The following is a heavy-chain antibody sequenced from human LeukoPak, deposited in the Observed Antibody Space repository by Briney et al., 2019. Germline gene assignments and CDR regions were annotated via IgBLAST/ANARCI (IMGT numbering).Heavy chain of an antibody. CDR2: INPNSGDT. V-gene: IGHV1-2*02. CDR1: GYTFTAYY. J-gene: IGHJ4*02. D-gene: IGHD4-17*01. Sequence: ASVKVSCKASGYTFTAYYMHWVRQAPGQGLEWMGWINPNSGDTNYAQNFQGRVTMTRDTSISTAYMELSSLRSDDTAVYYCARDFYGDWDIDYWGQGTLVTVSP. CDR3: ARDFYGDWDIDY.